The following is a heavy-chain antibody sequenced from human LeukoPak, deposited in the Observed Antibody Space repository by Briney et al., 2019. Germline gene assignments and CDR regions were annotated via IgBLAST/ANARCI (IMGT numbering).Heavy chain of an antibody. CDR3: ARGPSVAAHLDY. Sequence: SETLSLTCAVYGGSFSGYYWSWIRQPPGKGLEWIGEINHSGSTNYNPSLRSRVTLSLDKSNNQFSLKVSSVTAADTAVYFCARGPSVAAHLDYWGQGTLVTVSS. V-gene: IGHV4-34*01. CDR2: INHSGST. D-gene: IGHD5-12*01. CDR1: GGSFSGYY. J-gene: IGHJ4*02.